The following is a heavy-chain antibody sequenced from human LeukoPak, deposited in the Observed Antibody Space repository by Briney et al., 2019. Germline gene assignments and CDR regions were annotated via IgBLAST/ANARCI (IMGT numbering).Heavy chain of an antibody. CDR3: TRDSGTSGEVKFDP. D-gene: IGHD3-10*01. Sequence: SGTLSLTCAVSGGSISSSNWWSWVRQPPGKGLEWIGEIYHSGSTNYNPSLKSRVTISVDKSKNQLSLRLISVTAADTAVYYCTRDSGTSGEVKFDPWGQGSLVTVSS. CDR2: IYHSGST. V-gene: IGHV4-4*02. J-gene: IGHJ5*02. CDR1: GGSISSSNW.